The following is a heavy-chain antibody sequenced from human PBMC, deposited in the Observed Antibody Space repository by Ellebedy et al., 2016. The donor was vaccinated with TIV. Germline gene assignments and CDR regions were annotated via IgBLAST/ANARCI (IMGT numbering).Heavy chain of an antibody. CDR1: GDAFTGYY. V-gene: IGHV1-2*02. CDR2: INPNSGDS. D-gene: IGHD3-10*01. J-gene: IGHJ5*02. CDR3: ARVSGAEGT. Sequence: AASVKVSCKASGDAFTGYYIHWARQAPGHGLEWMGWINPNSGDSNSAQKFQGRVALTRDASISTAYLALSRLQPDDTAVYFCARVSGAEGTWGQGTLVTVSS.